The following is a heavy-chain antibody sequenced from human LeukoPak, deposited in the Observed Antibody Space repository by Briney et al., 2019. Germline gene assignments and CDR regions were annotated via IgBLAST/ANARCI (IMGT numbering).Heavy chain of an antibody. CDR1: GFTFDDYA. Sequence: GGSLRLSCAASGFTFDDYAMHWVRQAPGKGLEWVSGISWNSGSIGYADSVKGRFTISRDSAKNTLYLQMNSLRGEDTAVYYCARDLDFSVDVWGQGTTVIVSS. CDR2: ISWNSGSI. J-gene: IGHJ6*02. CDR3: ARDLDFSVDV. V-gene: IGHV3-9*01. D-gene: IGHD3/OR15-3a*01.